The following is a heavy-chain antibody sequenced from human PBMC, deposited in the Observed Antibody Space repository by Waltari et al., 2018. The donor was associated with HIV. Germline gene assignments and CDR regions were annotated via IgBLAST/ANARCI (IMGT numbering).Heavy chain of an antibody. V-gene: IGHV1-18*01. D-gene: IGHD3-22*01. CDR2: ISPYNDNT. J-gene: IGHJ4*02. CDR3: ARDFTSRVDSWEYSDSSYFDY. CDR1: GYTFRKYG. Sequence: QVQLVQSGGEVKKPGASVKVSCKASGYTFRKYGISWMRQAPGQGLEWVGWISPYNDNTYYAQRFQDRVTMTTDTSATTVDMELRSLRSDDTAVYYCARDFTSRVDSWEYSDSSYFDYWGQGTLVTVSS.